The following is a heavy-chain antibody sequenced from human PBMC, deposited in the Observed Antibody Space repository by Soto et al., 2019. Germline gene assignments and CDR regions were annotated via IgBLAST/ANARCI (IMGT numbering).Heavy chain of an antibody. CDR1: GGTFSSYA. CDR3: ARNYYGSGSETYYYYGMDV. J-gene: IGHJ6*02. CDR2: IIPIFGTA. D-gene: IGHD3-10*01. V-gene: IGHV1-69*13. Sequence: ASVKVSCKASGGTFSSYAISWVRQAPGQGLEWMGGIIPIFGTANYAQKFQGRVTITADESTSTAYMELSSLRSEDTAVYYCARNYYGSGSETYYYYGMDVWGQGTTVTVSS.